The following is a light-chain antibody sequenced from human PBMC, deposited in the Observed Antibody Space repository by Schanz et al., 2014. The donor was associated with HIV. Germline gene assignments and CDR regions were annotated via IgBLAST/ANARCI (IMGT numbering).Light chain of an antibody. V-gene: IGKV1-5*03. CDR1: QTIGRL. Sequence: IQMTQSPSTVSTSVGDRVTITCRASQTIGRLLAWYQQKPGRAPKLLIYQASILETGVPSRFSGSGSGTSFTLTITSLQPDDFATYYCQQANSFPITFGQGTRLDI. J-gene: IGKJ5*01. CDR3: QQANSFPIT. CDR2: QAS.